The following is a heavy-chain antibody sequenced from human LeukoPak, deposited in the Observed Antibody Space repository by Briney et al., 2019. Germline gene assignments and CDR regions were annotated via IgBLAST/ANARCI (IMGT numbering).Heavy chain of an antibody. CDR3: ASGIAAAGTY. J-gene: IGHJ4*02. D-gene: IGHD6-13*01. CDR2: INTDGSST. Sequence: GGSLRLSCAASGFTFSSYWMHWVRQAPGKGLVWVSRINTDGSSTSYADSVKGRFTISRDNAKNTPYLQMNSLRAEDTAVYYCASGIAAAGTYWGQGTLVTVSS. V-gene: IGHV3-74*01. CDR1: GFTFSSYW.